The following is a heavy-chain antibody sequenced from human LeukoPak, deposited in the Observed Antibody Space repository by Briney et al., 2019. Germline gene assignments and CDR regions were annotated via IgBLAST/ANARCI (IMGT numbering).Heavy chain of an antibody. CDR3: ARAIHAWFDP. V-gene: IGHV4-4*07. J-gene: IGHJ5*02. Sequence: SDTLSLTCTVSGGSISRYYWRWIRQPAAKGLEGIGRIYTSGRTNYNPSLQSRVTMSVDTSKNQFSLKLSSVTAADTAVYYCARAIHAWFDPWGQGTLVTVSS. CDR1: GGSISRYY. CDR2: IYTSGRT.